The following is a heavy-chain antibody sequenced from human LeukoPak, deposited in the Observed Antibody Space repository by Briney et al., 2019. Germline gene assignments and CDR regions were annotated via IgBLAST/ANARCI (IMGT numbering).Heavy chain of an antibody. CDR1: GYSISNGYY. CDR2: TYHSGTS. V-gene: IGHV4-38-2*02. J-gene: IGHJ4*02. Sequence: SETLSLTCTVSGYSISNGYYWGWIRRPPGKGLEWIGTTYHSGTSYYNPSLKSRVTISVDTSKNQLSLKLNSVTPEDAAVYYCARGVTAHYDYWGQGTLVTVSS. CDR3: ARGVTAHYDY. D-gene: IGHD3-10*01.